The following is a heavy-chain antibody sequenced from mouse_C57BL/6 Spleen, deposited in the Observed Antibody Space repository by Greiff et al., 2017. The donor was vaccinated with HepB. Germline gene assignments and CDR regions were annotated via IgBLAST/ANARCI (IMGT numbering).Heavy chain of an antibody. CDR2: IYPGDGDT. J-gene: IGHJ1*03. Sequence: QVQLQQSGPELVKPGASVKISCKASGYAFSSSWMNWVKQRPGKGLEWIGRIYPGDGDTNYNGKFKGKATLTADKSSRTAYMQLSSQTSEDSAVYFCARGGNYYGSRYFDVWGTGTTVSVSS. CDR1: GYAFSSSW. CDR3: ARGGNYYGSRYFDV. D-gene: IGHD1-1*01. V-gene: IGHV1-82*01.